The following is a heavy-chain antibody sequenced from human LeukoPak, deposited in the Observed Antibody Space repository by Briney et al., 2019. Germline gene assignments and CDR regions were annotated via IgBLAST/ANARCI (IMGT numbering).Heavy chain of an antibody. D-gene: IGHD6-13*01. Sequence: GASVKVSCKASGGTFSSYAISWVRQAPGQGLEWMGGIIPIFGTANYAQKFQGRVTITTDESTSTAYMELSSLRSEDTAVYYCAREFEAAADFDYWGQGTLVTVSS. J-gene: IGHJ4*02. CDR2: IIPIFGTA. V-gene: IGHV1-69*05. CDR1: GGTFSSYA. CDR3: AREFEAAADFDY.